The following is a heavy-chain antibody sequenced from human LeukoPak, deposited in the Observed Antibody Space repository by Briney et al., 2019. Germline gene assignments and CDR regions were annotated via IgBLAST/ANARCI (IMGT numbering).Heavy chain of an antibody. CDR3: ARDGSYYKNWFDP. J-gene: IGHJ5*02. V-gene: IGHV4-34*01. CDR1: GGSFSGYY. D-gene: IGHD1-26*01. Sequence: SETLSLTCAVYGGSFSGYYWSWIRQPPGKGLEWIGEINHSGSTNYNPSLKSRVTISVDTPKNQFSLKLSSVTAADTAVYYCARDGSYYKNWFDPWGQGTLVTVSS. CDR2: INHSGST.